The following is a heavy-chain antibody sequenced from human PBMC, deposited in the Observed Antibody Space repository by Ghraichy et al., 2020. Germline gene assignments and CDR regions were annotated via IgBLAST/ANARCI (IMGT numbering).Heavy chain of an antibody. CDR2: INPNSGGT. V-gene: IGHV1-2*02. CDR3: ARAWELLELIGMKDAFDI. J-gene: IGHJ3*02. Sequence: ASVKVSCKASGYTFTGYYMHWVRQAPGQGLEWMGWINPNSGGTNYAQKFQGRVTMTKDTSISTAYMELSRLRSDDTAVYYCARAWELLELIGMKDAFDIWGQGTMVTVSS. D-gene: IGHD1-26*01. CDR1: GYTFTGYY.